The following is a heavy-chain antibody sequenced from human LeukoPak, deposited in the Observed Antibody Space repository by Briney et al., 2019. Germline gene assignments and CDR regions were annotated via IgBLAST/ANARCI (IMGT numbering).Heavy chain of an antibody. CDR2: IFRSGST. D-gene: IGHD6-13*01. CDR3: ARTTEAHSWRTRYYDYYMDV. V-gene: IGHV4-38-2*02. Sequence: SETLSLTCSVSGYSISSGFYWGWIRQPPGKGLEWIGNIFRSGSTYYNTSLKSRVTISVDTSKNQFSLKLSSVTAADTAVYYCARTTEAHSWRTRYYDYYMDVWGKGTTVTVSS. J-gene: IGHJ6*03. CDR1: GYSISSGFY.